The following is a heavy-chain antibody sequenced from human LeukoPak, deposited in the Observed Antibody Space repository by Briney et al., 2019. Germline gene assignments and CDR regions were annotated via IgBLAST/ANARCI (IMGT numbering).Heavy chain of an antibody. CDR2: ISYDGSNK. V-gene: IGHV3-30*04. Sequence: GGSLRLSCAASGFTFSSYAMHWVRQAPGKGLEWVALISYDGSNKNYADSVKGRLTISRDISKNTLYVQMNSLRPEDTAVYYCARERREHGVFDIWGQGTLVTVSS. CDR3: ARERREHGVFDI. J-gene: IGHJ4*02. CDR1: GFTFSSYA. D-gene: IGHD1-26*01.